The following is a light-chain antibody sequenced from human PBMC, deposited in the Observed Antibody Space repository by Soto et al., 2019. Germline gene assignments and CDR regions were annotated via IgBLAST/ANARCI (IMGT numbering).Light chain of an antibody. J-gene: IGKJ1*01. CDR1: QSISSW. CDR2: KAS. CDR3: QQYNSYWT. V-gene: IGKV1-5*03. Sequence: DIQMTQSPSTLSASVGDRVTITCRASQSISSWLAWYQQKPRKAPKLLIYKASSLESGVPSRFSGSGSGTEFTLTISSLQPDDFATYYRQQYNSYWTFGQGTKVEIK.